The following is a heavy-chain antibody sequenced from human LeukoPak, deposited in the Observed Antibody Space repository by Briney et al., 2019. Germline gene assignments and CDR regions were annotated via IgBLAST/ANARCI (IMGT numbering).Heavy chain of an antibody. Sequence: PGGSLRLSCAASGFTFSSYAMHWVRQAPGKGLEWVAVISYDGSNKYYADSVKGRFTISRDNSKNTLYLQMNSPRAEDTAVYYCASPPRYDFWSGQFDYWGQGTLVTVSS. J-gene: IGHJ4*02. CDR2: ISYDGSNK. D-gene: IGHD3-3*01. V-gene: IGHV3-30-3*01. CDR3: ASPPRYDFWSGQFDY. CDR1: GFTFSSYA.